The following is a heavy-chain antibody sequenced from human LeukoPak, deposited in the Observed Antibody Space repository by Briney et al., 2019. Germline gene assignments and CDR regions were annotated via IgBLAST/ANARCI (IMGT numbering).Heavy chain of an antibody. CDR3: ARDLTYSSGWPLSRDRTKEQGFDS. J-gene: IGHJ4*02. Sequence: GRSLRLSCAASGFTFSSYAMHWVRQAPGKGLEWVAVISYDGSNKYYADSVKGRFTISRDNSKNTLYLQMNSLRAEDTAVYYCARDLTYSSGWPLSRDRTKEQGFDSCGQGTLVTGSS. CDR1: GFTFSSYA. V-gene: IGHV3-30*04. CDR2: ISYDGSNK. D-gene: IGHD6-19*01.